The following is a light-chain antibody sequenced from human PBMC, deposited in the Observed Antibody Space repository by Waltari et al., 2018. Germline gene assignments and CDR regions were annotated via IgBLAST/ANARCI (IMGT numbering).Light chain of an antibody. CDR3: QQYNTYSS. J-gene: IGKJ2*01. V-gene: IGKV1-5*03. CDR1: QSISNW. Sequence: DIQMTQSPSSLSASVGDSVAITCWASQSISNWLAWYQQKPGKAPILLIYKASILKSGVPSRFSGSGSGTQFTLTISSLQPDDFATYYCQQYNTYSSFGQGTKLQIK. CDR2: KAS.